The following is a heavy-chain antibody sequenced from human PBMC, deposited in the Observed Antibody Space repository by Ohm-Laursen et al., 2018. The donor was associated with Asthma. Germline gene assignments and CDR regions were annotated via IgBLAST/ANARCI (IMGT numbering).Heavy chain of an antibody. CDR2: ISYDGSNK. J-gene: IGHJ3*02. V-gene: IGHV3-30*03. CDR1: GITFSSYG. D-gene: IGHD1-7*01. Sequence: SLRLSCSASGITFSSYGMHWVRQAPGKGLQWVALISYDGSNKYYADSVKGRFTISRDNSKNMLYLQMNSLRPDDTAVYYCASSIWNSGAVDIWGQGTMVTVSS. CDR3: ASSIWNSGAVDI.